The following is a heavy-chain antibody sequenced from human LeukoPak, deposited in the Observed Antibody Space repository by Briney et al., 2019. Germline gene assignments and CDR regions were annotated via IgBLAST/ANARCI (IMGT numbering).Heavy chain of an antibody. D-gene: IGHD4-23*01. CDR1: GYTFTVYY. CDR3: ARPDYGGNRGAFDI. V-gene: IGHV1-2*02. CDR2: INHNSGGT. J-gene: IGHJ3*02. Sequence: ASVKVSCKASGYTFTVYYMNWVRQAPGQGLEWMGGINHNSGGTNYAQKFQGRVTMTRDTSISTAYMELSRLTSDDTAVYYCARPDYGGNRGAFDIWGQGTMVTVSS.